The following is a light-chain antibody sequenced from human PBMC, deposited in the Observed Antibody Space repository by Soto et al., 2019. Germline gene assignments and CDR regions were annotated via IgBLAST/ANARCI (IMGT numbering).Light chain of an antibody. CDR3: HQRQSWPRT. CDR1: QSISGHY. CDR2: LTS. J-gene: IGKJ1*01. V-gene: IGKV3-11*01. Sequence: VGLTQSPATLSLSKGDGVTISCMASQSISGHYLAWYQHKPGQAPRLLIYLTSNRAAGIPARFSGSGSETDFTLTISDVEPEDFAVYYCHQRQSWPRTFGQGAKVDIK.